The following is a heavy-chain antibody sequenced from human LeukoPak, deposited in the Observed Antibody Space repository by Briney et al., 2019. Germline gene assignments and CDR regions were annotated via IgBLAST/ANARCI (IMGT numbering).Heavy chain of an antibody. CDR2: ISGTTGTI. CDR3: ARVKGYFDSGNYFGFFDF. J-gene: IGHJ4*02. D-gene: IGHD3-10*01. Sequence: GGSLRLSCEASGYTFSGYAMSWVRQAPGKGLEWVSTISGTTGTIYYADSVKGRFSISRDNSKNTLYLQMKSLRAEDTAEYHCARVKGYFDSGNYFGFFDFWGQGTLVTVSS. CDR1: GYTFSGYA. V-gene: IGHV3-23*01.